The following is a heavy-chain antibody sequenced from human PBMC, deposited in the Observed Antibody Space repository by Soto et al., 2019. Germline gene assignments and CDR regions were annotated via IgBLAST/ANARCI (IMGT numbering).Heavy chain of an antibody. CDR1: GGSISSYY. D-gene: IGHD3-22*01. V-gene: IGHV4-59*13. Sequence: SETLSLTCTVSGGSISSYYWSWIRQPPGKGLEWIGYIYYSGSTNYNPSLKSRVTISVDTSKNQFSLKLSSVTAADTAVYYCARVTYYYDSSGYYFAFDIWGQGTMVTVSS. CDR3: ARVTYYYDSSGYYFAFDI. CDR2: IYYSGST. J-gene: IGHJ3*02.